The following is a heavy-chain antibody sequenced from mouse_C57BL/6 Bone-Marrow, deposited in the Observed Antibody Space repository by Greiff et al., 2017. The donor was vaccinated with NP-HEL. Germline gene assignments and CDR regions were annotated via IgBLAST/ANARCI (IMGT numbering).Heavy chain of an antibody. CDR1: GFNIKDDY. D-gene: IGHD2-1*01. CDR2: IDPENGDT. J-gene: IGHJ1*03. V-gene: IGHV14-4*01. CDR3: TTSYGSVYWGFEV. Sequence: EVQLQQSGAELVRPAASVKLSCTASGFNIKDDYMHWVKQRPEQGLEWIGWIDPENGDTEYASKFQGKAPITADTYSNPAYLPPSSPTSEDTAVYDGTTSYGSVYWGFEVWGTGTTVTVSS.